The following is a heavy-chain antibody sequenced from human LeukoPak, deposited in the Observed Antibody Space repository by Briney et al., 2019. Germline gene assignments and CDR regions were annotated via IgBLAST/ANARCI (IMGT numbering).Heavy chain of an antibody. CDR3: IRDPTTFRFGY. CDR1: GFDVSSDY. CDR2: IYGRDIT. V-gene: IGHV3-53*01. J-gene: IGHJ4*02. Sequence: PGGSPRLSCATSGFDVSSDYMSWVRQAPGKGLEWVSTIYGRDITQYLDSVKGRFTISRDSSKSMLYLQMSSLRPDDTAVYYCIRDPTTFRFGYWGQGTLVIVSS. D-gene: IGHD2/OR15-2a*01.